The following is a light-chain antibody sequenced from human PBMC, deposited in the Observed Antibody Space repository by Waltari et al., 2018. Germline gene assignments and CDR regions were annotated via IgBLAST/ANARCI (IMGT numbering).Light chain of an antibody. CDR2: AAS. V-gene: IGKV1-9*01. CDR1: QDISSH. CDR3: LQLYSYPFT. Sequence: RVTITCRASQDISSHLAWYQQIPGKAPKLLIYAASTLQSGVPSRFGGSGSGTDLTPTISGLRPEDFATFYCLQLYSYPFTFGGGTHVEIK. J-gene: IGKJ4*01.